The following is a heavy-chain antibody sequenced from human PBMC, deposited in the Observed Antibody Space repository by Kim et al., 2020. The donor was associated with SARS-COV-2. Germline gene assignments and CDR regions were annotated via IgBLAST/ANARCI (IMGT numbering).Heavy chain of an antibody. CDR1: GFTFSSYA. V-gene: IGHV3-30*04. J-gene: IGHJ4*01. Sequence: GGSLRLSCAASGFTFSSYAMHWVRQAPGKGLEWVAVISYDGSNKYYADSVKGRFTISRDNSKNTLYLQMNSLRAEDTAVYYCARAEGWELQPQLGDYWG. CDR3: ARAEGWELQPQLGDY. CDR2: ISYDGSNK. D-gene: IGHD1-26*01.